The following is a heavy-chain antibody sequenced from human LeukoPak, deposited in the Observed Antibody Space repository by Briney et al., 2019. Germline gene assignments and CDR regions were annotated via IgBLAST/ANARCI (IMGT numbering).Heavy chain of an antibody. V-gene: IGHV4-59*12. Sequence: SETLSLTCTVSGGSISSYCWSWIRQPPGKGLEWNGYIYYSGSTNYNPSLKSRVTISVDTSKNQFSLKLSSVTAADTAVYYCARDRYKDYYYMDVWGKGTTVTVSS. D-gene: IGHD2-2*02. CDR2: IYYSGST. CDR1: GGSISSYC. CDR3: ARDRYKDYYYMDV. J-gene: IGHJ6*03.